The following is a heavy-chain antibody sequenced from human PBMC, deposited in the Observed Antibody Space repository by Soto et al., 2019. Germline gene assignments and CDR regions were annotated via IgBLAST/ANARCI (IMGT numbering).Heavy chain of an antibody. D-gene: IGHD6-13*01. Sequence: SETLSLTCAVYGGSFSGYYWSWIRQPPGKGLEWIGEINHSGSTNYNPSLKSRVTISVDTSKNQFSLKLSSVTAADTAVYYCGRRISWQLGGNDYWGQGTLVTVS. V-gene: IGHV4-34*01. J-gene: IGHJ4*02. CDR3: GRRISWQLGGNDY. CDR1: GGSFSGYY. CDR2: INHSGST.